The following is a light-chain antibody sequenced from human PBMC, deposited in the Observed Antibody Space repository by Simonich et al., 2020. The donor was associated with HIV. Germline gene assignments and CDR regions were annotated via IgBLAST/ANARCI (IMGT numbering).Light chain of an antibody. V-gene: IGKV1-5*03. CDR2: KAS. CDR3: QQYNSYSYT. J-gene: IGKJ2*01. Sequence: IQMTQSPSSLSASVGDRVTIACRASQSISRYLAWYQQKPGKAPKLLIYKASTLEGGVPSRFSGSGSGTEFTLTISSLQPDDLATYYCQQYNSYSYTFGQGTKLEIK. CDR1: QSISRY.